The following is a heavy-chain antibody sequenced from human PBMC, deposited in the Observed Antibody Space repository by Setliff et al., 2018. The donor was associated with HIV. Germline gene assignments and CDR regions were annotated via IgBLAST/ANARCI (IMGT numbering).Heavy chain of an antibody. V-gene: IGHV4-59*01. D-gene: IGHD2-15*01. CDR2: IYYSGST. J-gene: IGHJ4*02. CDR1: GGSISSYY. Sequence: KPSETLSLTCIVSGGSISSYYWSWIRQPPGKGLEWIGYIYYSGSTNYNPSLKNRVTISIDTSKKQFSLTLSSVTAADTAVYYCARDSGGSVGNYYFDYWGQGTLVTVSS. CDR3: ARDSGGSVGNYYFDY.